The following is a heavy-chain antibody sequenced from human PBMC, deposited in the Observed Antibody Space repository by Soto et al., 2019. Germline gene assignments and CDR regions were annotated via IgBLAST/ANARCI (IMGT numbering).Heavy chain of an antibody. Sequence: DVQLLESGGGLVQPGGSLRLSCAASGFTFSSYFMTWVRQAPGKGLEWVSSISRSSGSTYYADSVRGRFTISRDNSMNTLYLQMNSLRAEDTAVYYCARGSFYYYMDVWGKGTTVTVSS. CDR3: ARGSFYYYMDV. J-gene: IGHJ6*03. V-gene: IGHV3-23*01. CDR1: GFTFSSYF. CDR2: ISRSSGST.